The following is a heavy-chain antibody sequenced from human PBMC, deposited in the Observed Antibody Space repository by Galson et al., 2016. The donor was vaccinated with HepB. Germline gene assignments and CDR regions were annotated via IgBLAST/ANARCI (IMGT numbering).Heavy chain of an antibody. CDR3: ASHLGGSSLDPFDI. Sequence: FLRLSCAASGLTFRSYAFSWLRQAPGKGLEWVSVSASGDITYYAHSVKGRFTISRDKSKNTLFLNMISLRAEDTASYYCASHLGGSSLDPFDIWGRGTMVTVSS. D-gene: IGHD3-16*01. J-gene: IGHJ3*02. V-gene: IGHV3-23*01. CDR2: SASGDIT. CDR1: GLTFRSYA.